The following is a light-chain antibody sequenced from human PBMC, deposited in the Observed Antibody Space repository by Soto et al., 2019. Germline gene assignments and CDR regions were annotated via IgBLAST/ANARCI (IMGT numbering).Light chain of an antibody. V-gene: IGKV3-20*01. CDR3: QQYGSSPT. CDR1: QSVSSSY. CDR2: GAS. J-gene: IGKJ5*01. Sequence: SPGTLSLSPGERATLSCRASQSVSSSYLAWYQQKPGQATRLLIYGASSRATGIPDRFSGSGSGTDFTLTISRLEPEDFAVYYCQQYGSSPTLGQVTRLEIK.